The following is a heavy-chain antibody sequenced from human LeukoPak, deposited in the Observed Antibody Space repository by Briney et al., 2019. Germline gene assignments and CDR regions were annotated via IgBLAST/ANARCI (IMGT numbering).Heavy chain of an antibody. CDR3: AREAAMVRGYYFDY. Sequence: ASVKVSCKASGGTFSSYAMHWVRQAPGQRLEWMGWINAGNGNTKYSQKFQGRVTITRDTSASTAYMELSSLRSEDTAVYYCAREAAMVRGYYFDYWGQGTLVTVSS. D-gene: IGHD5-18*01. CDR1: GGTFSSYA. V-gene: IGHV1-3*01. J-gene: IGHJ4*02. CDR2: INAGNGNT.